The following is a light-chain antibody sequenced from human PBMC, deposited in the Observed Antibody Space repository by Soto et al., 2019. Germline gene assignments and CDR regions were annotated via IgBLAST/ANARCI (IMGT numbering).Light chain of an antibody. CDR2: GAS. J-gene: IGKJ5*01. CDR3: QQYGSSPPIT. Sequence: EIVFTQSPGTLSLSPGERATLSCRASQSVSSSYLAWYQQNPGQAPRLLIYGASSRATGIPDRFSGSGSGTDFTLTISRLEPEDFAVYYCQQYGSSPPITFGQGTRLEIK. CDR1: QSVSSSY. V-gene: IGKV3-20*01.